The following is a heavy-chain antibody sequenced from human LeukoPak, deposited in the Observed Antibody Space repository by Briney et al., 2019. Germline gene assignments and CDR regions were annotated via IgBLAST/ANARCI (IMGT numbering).Heavy chain of an antibody. Sequence: GGSLRLSCAASGFTFNTYSMSWVRQAPGRGLEWVSIISRTSESIFYADSVKGRFTISRDNAKNSLYLQMNSLRAEDTALYYCARSHIYTGSYMAFDIWGQGTRVTVSS. D-gene: IGHD1-26*01. CDR1: GFTFNTYS. CDR3: ARSHIYTGSYMAFDI. CDR2: ISRTSESI. V-gene: IGHV3-21*04. J-gene: IGHJ3*02.